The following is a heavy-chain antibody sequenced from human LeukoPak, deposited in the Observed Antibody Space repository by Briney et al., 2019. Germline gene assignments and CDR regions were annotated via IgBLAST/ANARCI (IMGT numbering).Heavy chain of an antibody. D-gene: IGHD2-15*01. V-gene: IGHV4-39*07. CDR3: ARDIPPHATLDY. J-gene: IGHJ4*02. Sequence: PSETLSLTCTVSGGSISSSSYYWGWIRQPPGKGLEWIGSIYYSGSTYYNPSLKSRVTISVDTSKNQFSLKLSSVTAADTAVYYCARDIPPHATLDYWGQGTLVTVSS. CDR2: IYYSGST. CDR1: GGSISSSSYY.